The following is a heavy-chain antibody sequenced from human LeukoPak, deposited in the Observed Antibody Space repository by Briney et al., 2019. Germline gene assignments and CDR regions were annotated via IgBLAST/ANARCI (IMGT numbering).Heavy chain of an antibody. J-gene: IGHJ5*02. D-gene: IGHD2-21*02. CDR2: IYYSGNT. Sequence: PSETLSLTWTVSGGSISSYYWSWLRQPPGKGEGWIGYIYYSGNTNYNPSFRGRVTISVDKSTNQSYLKLSTVTAADTAVYYCARDSGGDCYFTVWGQGTLVTVSWGQGTLVTVSS. V-gene: IGHV4-59*12. CDR3: ARDSGGDCYFTVWGQGTLVTVS. CDR1: GGSISSYY.